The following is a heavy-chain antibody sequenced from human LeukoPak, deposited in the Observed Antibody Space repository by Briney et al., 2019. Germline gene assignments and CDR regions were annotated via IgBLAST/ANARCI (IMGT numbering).Heavy chain of an antibody. D-gene: IGHD6-13*01. CDR1: GYTFTNYD. CDR2: MNPNSGNT. CDR3: ARLVIRAAAGTEGGDY. V-gene: IGHV1-8*02. J-gene: IGHJ4*02. Sequence: ASAKVSCKASGYTFTNYDINWVRQTTGQGLEWMGWMNPNSGNTGYAQKFQGRVTMTRDTSANTAYMELSSLRFEDTAVYYCARLVIRAAAGTEGGDYWGQGTLVTVSS.